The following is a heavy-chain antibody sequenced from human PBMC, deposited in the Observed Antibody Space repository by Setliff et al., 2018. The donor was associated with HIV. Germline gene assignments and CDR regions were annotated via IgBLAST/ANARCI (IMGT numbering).Heavy chain of an antibody. D-gene: IGHD3-16*01. CDR2: IKSDGGST. Sequence: PGGSLRLSCAASGITFSRYAMHWVRQAPGKGLEYVSGIKSDGGSTYYANSVKGRFTISRDNSKNTLYLQMGSLRPEDMAVYHCARSPGYFDYVWGTYHTLDYFESWGQGTLVTVSS. CDR1: GITFSRYA. J-gene: IGHJ4*02. V-gene: IGHV3-64*01. CDR3: ARSPGYFDYVWGTYHTLDYFES.